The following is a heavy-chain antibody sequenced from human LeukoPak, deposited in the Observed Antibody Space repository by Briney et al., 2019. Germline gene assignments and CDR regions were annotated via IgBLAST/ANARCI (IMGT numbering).Heavy chain of an antibody. D-gene: IGHD6-19*01. V-gene: IGHV4-59*08. CDR3: ARGGWSVDY. CDR1: GGSMSSYY. Sequence: SETLSLTCTVSGGSMSSYYWSWIRQPPGKGLEWIGYIYYNGKTNYSPSLNSRVTISVDTSRNQFSLKLNSVTAADTAVYYCARGGWSVDYWGQGALVTVSS. J-gene: IGHJ4*02. CDR2: IYYNGKT.